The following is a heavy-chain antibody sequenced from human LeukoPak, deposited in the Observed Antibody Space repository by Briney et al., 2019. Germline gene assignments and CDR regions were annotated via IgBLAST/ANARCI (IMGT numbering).Heavy chain of an antibody. CDR2: IYYSGST. J-gene: IGHJ5*02. CDR1: GGSISSGGYY. CDR3: ARLWIQLWLRSNWFDP. D-gene: IGHD5-18*01. Sequence: SETLSLTCTVSGGSISSGGYYWSWIRQHPGKGLEWIGYIYYSGSTNYNPSLKSRVTISVDTSKNQFSLKLNSVTAADTAVYYCARLWIQLWLRSNWFDPWGQGTLVTVSS. V-gene: IGHV4-61*08.